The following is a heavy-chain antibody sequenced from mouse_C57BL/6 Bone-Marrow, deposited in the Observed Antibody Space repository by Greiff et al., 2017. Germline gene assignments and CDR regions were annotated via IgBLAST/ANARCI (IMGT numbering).Heavy chain of an antibody. V-gene: IGHV3-6*01. D-gene: IGHD1-1*01. J-gene: IGHJ2*01. Sequence: EVQLQQSGPGLVKPSQSLSLTCSVTGYSITSGYYWNWIRQFPGNKLEWMGYISYDGSNNYNPSLKNRTSITRDTSKNQFFLKLNSVTTEDTATYYCAREGPFDYYGSSYFDYWGQGTTLTVSS. CDR2: ISYDGSN. CDR1: GYSITSGYY. CDR3: AREGPFDYYGSSYFDY.